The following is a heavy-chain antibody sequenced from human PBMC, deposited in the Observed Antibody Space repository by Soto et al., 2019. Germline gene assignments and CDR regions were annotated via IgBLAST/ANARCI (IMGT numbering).Heavy chain of an antibody. D-gene: IGHD4-17*01. CDR1: GFTFSFYG. CDR3: ARQDYGGNSLFLAY. J-gene: IGHJ4*01. V-gene: IGHV3-33*01. CDR2: VWYDGSNK. Sequence: QEQLVESGGGVVQPGRSLRLSCEGSGFTFSFYGIHWVRQAPGTGLEWVAVVWYDGSNKYYADSVKGRFTISRDNSRNTVYLQMNSLRAEDTAVYYCARQDYGGNSLFLAYWGHGTQVTVSS.